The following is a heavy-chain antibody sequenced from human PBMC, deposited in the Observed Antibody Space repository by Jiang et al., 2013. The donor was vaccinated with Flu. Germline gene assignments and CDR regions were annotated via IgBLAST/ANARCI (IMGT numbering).Heavy chain of an antibody. V-gene: IGHV5-51*01. D-gene: IGHD4/OR15-4a*01. Sequence: QLVESGAEVKEPGESLRISCKGSGYSFTKYWIGWVRQMPGKGLEWMGIILPGDSQTRNSPSFQGQVTISADKSINTAYLQWGSLQASDSAMYYCARQAVPGAGNYWYFDLWGRGTLVTVSS. J-gene: IGHJ2*01. CDR1: GYSFTKYW. CDR3: ARQAVPGAGNYWYFDL. CDR2: ILPGDSQT.